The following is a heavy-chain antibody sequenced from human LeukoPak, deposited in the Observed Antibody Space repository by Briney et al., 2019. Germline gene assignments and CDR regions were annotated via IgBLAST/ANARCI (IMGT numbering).Heavy chain of an antibody. V-gene: IGHV1-8*01. CDR1: GYTFTNND. Sequence: ASVKVSCKASGYTFTNNDINWVRQATGQGLEWMGWVSPGSGDTGYAPNFRGRVTMTTDTSINTAYMELTSLTSEDTAIYYCTRGRAAGDWGQGTLVTVSS. CDR3: TRGRAAGD. D-gene: IGHD6-19*01. CDR2: VSPGSGDT. J-gene: IGHJ4*02.